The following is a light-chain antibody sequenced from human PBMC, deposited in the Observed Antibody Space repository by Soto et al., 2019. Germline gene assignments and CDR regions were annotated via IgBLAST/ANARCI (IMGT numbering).Light chain of an antibody. J-gene: IGLJ1*01. CDR2: DNT. V-gene: IGLV1-40*01. Sequence: QSVLTQPASVSGPPGQSITISCTGTTTNIGASYDVHWYQQLPGTAPKLLIYDNTNRPSGVPDRFSGSKSGTSASLAITGVQAEDEAEYYCQSYDSSLTGYVFGSGTKVT. CDR1: TTNIGASYD. CDR3: QSYDSSLTGYV.